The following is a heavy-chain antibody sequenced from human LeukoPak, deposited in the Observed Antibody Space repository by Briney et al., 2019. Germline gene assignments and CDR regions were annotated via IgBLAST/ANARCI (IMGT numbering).Heavy chain of an antibody. J-gene: IGHJ4*02. Sequence: PGGSLRLSCAASGFTFSSYWMSWVRQAPGKGLEWVANIKQDGSEKYYVDSVKGRFTISRDNAKNSLYLQMNSLRAEDTAVYYCARDASGYYDSSGYRWPSDYWGQGTLVTVSS. D-gene: IGHD3-22*01. CDR3: ARDASGYYDSSGYRWPSDY. CDR1: GFTFSSYW. V-gene: IGHV3-7*01. CDR2: IKQDGSEK.